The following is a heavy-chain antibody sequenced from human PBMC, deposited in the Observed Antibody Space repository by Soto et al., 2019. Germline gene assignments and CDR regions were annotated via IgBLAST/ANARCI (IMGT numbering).Heavy chain of an antibody. CDR1: GGTFSSYT. V-gene: IGHV1-69*02. D-gene: IGHD5-12*01. J-gene: IGHJ5*02. Sequence: QVQLVQSGAEVKKPGSSVKVSCKASGGTFSSYTISWVRQAPGQGLEWMGRIIPILGIANYAQKFQGRVTITADKSTSTAYMELSSLRSEDTAVYYCARRKSQGRGYDRDNWFDPWGQGTLVTVSS. CDR3: ARRKSQGRGYDRDNWFDP. CDR2: IIPILGIA.